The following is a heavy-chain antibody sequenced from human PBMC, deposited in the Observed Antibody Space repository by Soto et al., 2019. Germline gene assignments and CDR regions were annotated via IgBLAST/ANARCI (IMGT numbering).Heavy chain of an antibody. CDR3: ATSYDAGFDP. V-gene: IGHV1-18*04. CDR2: IRPDNGDT. Sequence: QLQLVQSGAEVERPGASVRVSCKAYGYAFSKYGISWIRQAHGQGLEWMGWIRPDNGDTNYAQKFQGRVTMTTDTSSNTAYIEMRRLISDDTAVYYCATSYDAGFDPWGQGTLVSVSS. D-gene: IGHD5-12*01. J-gene: IGHJ5*02. CDR1: GYAFSKYG.